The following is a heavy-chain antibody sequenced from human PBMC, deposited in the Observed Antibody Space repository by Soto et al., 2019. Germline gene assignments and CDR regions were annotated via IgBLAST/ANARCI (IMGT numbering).Heavy chain of an antibody. CDR3: ARGPLGYCSSTSCDAHYYYYMDV. Sequence: GGSLRLSCAASGFTFSSYWMSWVRQAPGKGLEWVANIKQDGSEKYYVDSVKGRFTISRDNAKNSLYLQMNSLRAEDTAVYYCARGPLGYCSSTSCDAHYYYYMDVWGKGTTVTVSS. V-gene: IGHV3-7*01. CDR2: IKQDGSEK. J-gene: IGHJ6*03. D-gene: IGHD2-2*01. CDR1: GFTFSSYW.